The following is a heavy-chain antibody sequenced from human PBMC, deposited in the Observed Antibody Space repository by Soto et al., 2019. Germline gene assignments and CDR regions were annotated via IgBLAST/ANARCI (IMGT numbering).Heavy chain of an antibody. J-gene: IGHJ4*02. CDR2: IYSGGVT. CDR3: SKCVTTVASSLWY. CDR1: GFTLSNNY. V-gene: IGHV3-66*01. D-gene: IGHD4-17*01. Sequence: EVQLVESGGGLVQPGGSLRLSCAASGFTLSNNYMYWVRQAPGKGLEWVSLIYSGGVTLYADSVRGRFTISRDNTRNTLYLQINRLRTDDKDVYYFSKCVTTVASSLWYWGQGTLVTVSS.